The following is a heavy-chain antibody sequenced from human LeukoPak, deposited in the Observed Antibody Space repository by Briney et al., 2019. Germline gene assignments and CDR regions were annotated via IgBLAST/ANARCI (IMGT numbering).Heavy chain of an antibody. V-gene: IGHV3-23*01. CDR1: GFSFSTYA. Sequence: GGSLRLSCAASGFSFSTYAMSWVRRAPGKGLEWVSSISSGGISTYYADSVKGRFTVSRDNSKNTLYLQMNSLRAEDTAIYYCAKGGIYSSSPFDSWGQGTLVTVSS. CDR3: AKGGIYSSSPFDS. CDR2: ISSGGIST. J-gene: IGHJ4*02. D-gene: IGHD2-21*01.